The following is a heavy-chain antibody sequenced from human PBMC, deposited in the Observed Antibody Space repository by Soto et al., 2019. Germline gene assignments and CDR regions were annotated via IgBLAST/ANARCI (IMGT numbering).Heavy chain of an antibody. V-gene: IGHV4-31*03. CDR3: ARDSDYYSSGSFDY. Sequence: SETLSLTCSVSGDSISSSGYYWSWIRQRPGKGLQWIGNIYYSGSSYNNPSLKSRVTISVNTSNNQFSLNLRSVTAADTAVYYCARDSDYYSSGSFDYWGQGTLVTVSS. J-gene: IGHJ4*02. D-gene: IGHD3-10*01. CDR2: IYYSGSS. CDR1: GDSISSSGYY.